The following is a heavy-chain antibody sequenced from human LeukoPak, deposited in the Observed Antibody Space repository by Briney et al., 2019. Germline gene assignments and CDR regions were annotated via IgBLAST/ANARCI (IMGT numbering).Heavy chain of an antibody. CDR2: FDPEDGET. V-gene: IGHV1-24*01. Sequence: ASVTLSFTVSGYTLTELSMHWVRQAPGKGLEWMGGFDPEDGETIYAQKFQGRVTMTEDTSTDTAYMELSSLRSEDTAVYYCATAHLTYGDYNYWGQGTLVTVSS. D-gene: IGHD4-17*01. J-gene: IGHJ4*02. CDR3: ATAHLTYGDYNY. CDR1: GYTLTELS.